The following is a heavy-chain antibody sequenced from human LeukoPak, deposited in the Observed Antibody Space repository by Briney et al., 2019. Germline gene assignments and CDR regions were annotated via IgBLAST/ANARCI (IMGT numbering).Heavy chain of an antibody. Sequence: SETLSLTCTVSNGSISIYNWSWVRQPAGKGLEWIGRISASGSTNYNPSLKRRVTMSLETSKNQFSLKLSSVTAADTAVYYCAREITVTRPFDYWGPGTLVTVSS. CDR2: ISASGST. D-gene: IGHD4-17*01. J-gene: IGHJ4*02. CDR1: NGSISIYN. CDR3: AREITVTRPFDY. V-gene: IGHV4-4*07.